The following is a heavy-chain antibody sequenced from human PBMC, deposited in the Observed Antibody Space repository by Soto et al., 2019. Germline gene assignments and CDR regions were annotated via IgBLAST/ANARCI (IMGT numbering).Heavy chain of an antibody. Sequence: QVQLVQSGAEVKKPGASVKVSCKASGYTFTSYYMHWVRQAPGQGLECRGMINPNGGSTSLTQKFKDTVTRTSCKSTGTVYMELSSMTSEDAAVYFCARRGPYYGSGSFCSYWGQGALGTVSS. CDR2: INPNGGST. CDR3: ARRGPYYGSGSFCSY. V-gene: IGHV1-46*01. CDR1: GYTFTSYY. D-gene: IGHD3-10*01. J-gene: IGHJ4*02.